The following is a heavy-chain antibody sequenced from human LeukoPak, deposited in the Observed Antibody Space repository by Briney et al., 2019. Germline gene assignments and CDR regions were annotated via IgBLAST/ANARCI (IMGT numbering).Heavy chain of an antibody. CDR2: IRYDGSNK. CDR1: GFTFSSYG. D-gene: IGHD2-2*01. J-gene: IGHJ3*02. Sequence: PGRSLRLSCAASGFTFSSYGMHWVRQAPGKGLEWVAFIRYDGSNKYYADSVKGRFTISRDNSKNTLYLQMNSLRAEDTAVYYCAKAGGYCSSTSCYGAFDIWGQGTMVTVSS. CDR3: AKAGGYCSSTSCYGAFDI. V-gene: IGHV3-30*02.